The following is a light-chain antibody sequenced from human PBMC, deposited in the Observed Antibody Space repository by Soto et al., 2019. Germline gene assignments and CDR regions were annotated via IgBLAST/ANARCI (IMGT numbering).Light chain of an antibody. CDR3: CSYAGRSTYV. CDR2: EGS. CDR1: SRDVGSYNL. Sequence: QSVLTQPASVSGSPGQSITISCTGTSRDVGSYNLVSWYQQHPGKAPKLMIYEGSKRPSGISNRFSGSKSGNTASLTISGLQAEDEADYYCCSYAGRSTYVFGTGTKVTVL. V-gene: IGLV2-23*01. J-gene: IGLJ1*01.